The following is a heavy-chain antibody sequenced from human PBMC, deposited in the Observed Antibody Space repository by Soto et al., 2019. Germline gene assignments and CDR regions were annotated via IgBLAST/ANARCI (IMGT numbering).Heavy chain of an antibody. J-gene: IGHJ6*02. CDR3: ARDVTDFWSGHEGMDV. CDR2: IYYSGST. Sequence: TLSLTCPVSGGSISNGGYYWTWIRQHPGKGLEWIGYIYYSGSTYYNPSLKSRVTISVDTSKNQFSLKLTSVTAADTAVYYCARDVTDFWSGHEGMDVWGQGTKVTVSS. CDR1: GGSISNGGYY. V-gene: IGHV4-31*03. D-gene: IGHD3-3*01.